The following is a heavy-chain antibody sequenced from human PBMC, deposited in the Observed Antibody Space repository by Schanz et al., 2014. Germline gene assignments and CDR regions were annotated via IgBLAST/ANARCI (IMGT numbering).Heavy chain of an antibody. CDR1: GFTFSSYD. CDR3: AKGRFGELSAFDI. D-gene: IGHD3-10*01. J-gene: IGHJ3*02. CDR2: FDAHDGRA. Sequence: QVQLVESGGGVVQPGRSLRLSCVASGFTFSSYDVFWVRQAPGKGLEWVSGFDAHDGRAYYADSAKGRFTISRDNSKNTLYLQMNSLRPEDTAVYYCAKGRFGELSAFDIWGQGTMVTVSS. V-gene: IGHV3-NL1*01.